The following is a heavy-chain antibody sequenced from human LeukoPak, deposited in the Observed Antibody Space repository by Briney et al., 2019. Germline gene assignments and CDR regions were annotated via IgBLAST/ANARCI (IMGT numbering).Heavy chain of an antibody. CDR3: ASTPDFWSGYYFDY. Sequence: ASVKASCKASGGTFSSYAISWVRQAPGQGLEWMGGIIPIFGTANYAQKFQGRVTITADESTSTAYMELSSLRSEDTAVYYCASTPDFWSGYYFDYWGQGTLVTVSS. CDR1: GGTFSSYA. J-gene: IGHJ4*02. V-gene: IGHV1-69*13. CDR2: IIPIFGTA. D-gene: IGHD3-3*01.